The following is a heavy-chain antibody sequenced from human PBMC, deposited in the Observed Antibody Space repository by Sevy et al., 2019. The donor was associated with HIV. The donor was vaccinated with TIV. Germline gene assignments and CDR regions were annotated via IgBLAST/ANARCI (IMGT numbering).Heavy chain of an antibody. CDR2: ISYDGSNE. CDR1: GFTFSSFS. V-gene: IGHV3-30-3*01. Sequence: GGSLRLSYAASGFTFSSFSMHWVRQAPGKGLEWVATISYDGSNEHYADSVKGRFTISRDNSKNALYLQMNSLRAEDTAVYYCALERLSSNVAEYFQNWGQGTLVTVSS. CDR3: ALERLSSNVAEYFQN. J-gene: IGHJ1*01. D-gene: IGHD1-1*01.